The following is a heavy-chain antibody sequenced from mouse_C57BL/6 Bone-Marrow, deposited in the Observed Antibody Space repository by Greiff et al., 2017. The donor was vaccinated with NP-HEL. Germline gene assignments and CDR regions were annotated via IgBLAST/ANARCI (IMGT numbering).Heavy chain of an antibody. CDR1: GYTFTSYW. J-gene: IGHJ4*01. D-gene: IGHD1-1*01. Sequence: VQLQQPGAELVKPGASVKMSCKASGYTFTSYWITWVKQRPGQGLEWIGDIYPGSGSTNYNEKFKSKATLTVDTSSSTAYMQLSSLTSEDSAVYYCARPHYYGSLYYYAMDYWGQGTSVTVSS. CDR3: ARPHYYGSLYYYAMDY. V-gene: IGHV1-55*01. CDR2: IYPGSGST.